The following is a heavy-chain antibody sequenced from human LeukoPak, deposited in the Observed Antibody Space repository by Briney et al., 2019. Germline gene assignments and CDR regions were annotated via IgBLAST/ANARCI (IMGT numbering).Heavy chain of an antibody. CDR1: GGSISSYY. CDR3: ARDPDPWYFDY. J-gene: IGHJ4*02. V-gene: IGHV4-59*01. Sequence: SETLSLTCTVSGGSISSYYWSWIRQPPGKGLEWIGYIYYSGSTNYNPSPKSRATISVDTSKNQFSLKLSSVTAADTAVYYCARDPDPWYFDYWGQGTLVTVSS. CDR2: IYYSGST.